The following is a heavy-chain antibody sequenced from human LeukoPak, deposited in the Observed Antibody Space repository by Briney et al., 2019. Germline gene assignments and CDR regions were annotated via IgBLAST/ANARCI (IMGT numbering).Heavy chain of an antibody. CDR2: ISGSGDST. CDR3: AKDRAWDYSAGWFDP. CDR1: GFTFSNFA. Sequence: GGSLRLSCAASGFTFSNFAMSWVRRAPGKGLEWVSAISGSGDSTYHADSVKGRFTISRDNSKNTLYLQMNSLRAEDTAVYYCAKDRAWDYSAGWFDPWGQGTLVTVSS. V-gene: IGHV3-23*01. J-gene: IGHJ5*02. D-gene: IGHD4-11*01.